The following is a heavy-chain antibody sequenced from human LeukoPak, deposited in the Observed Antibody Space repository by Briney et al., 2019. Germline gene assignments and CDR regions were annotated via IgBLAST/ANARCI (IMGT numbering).Heavy chain of an antibody. CDR2: ITGGGGII. V-gene: IGHV3-23*01. CDR1: GFTFSSYA. Sequence: PGGSLRLSCAASGFTFSSYAMSWVRQAPGKGLECVSTITGGGGIIYYADSVKGRFTISRDNSKNTLYLQMNSLRAEDTAVYYCARVRGSGWYFDYWGQGNLVTVSS. J-gene: IGHJ4*02. D-gene: IGHD6-19*01. CDR3: ARVRGSGWYFDY.